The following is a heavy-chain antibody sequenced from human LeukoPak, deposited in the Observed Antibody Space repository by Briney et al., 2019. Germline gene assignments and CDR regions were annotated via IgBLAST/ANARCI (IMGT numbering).Heavy chain of an antibody. V-gene: IGHV3-7*01. CDR2: INEDGSVK. D-gene: IGHD6-19*01. CDR3: GRDRGGTSGWSPVGY. J-gene: IGHJ4*02. CDR1: EFTFSNYW. Sequence: GGSLRLSCEAFEFTFSNYWMSWVRQAPGKGLEWVANINEDGSVKYYADSAKGRFTISRDNAKNSLYLQMNSLRGEDTAVYYCGRDRGGTSGWSPVGYWGQGTLVTVSS.